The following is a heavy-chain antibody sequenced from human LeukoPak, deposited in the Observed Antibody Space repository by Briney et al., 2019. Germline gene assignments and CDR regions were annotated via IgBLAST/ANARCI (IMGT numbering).Heavy chain of an antibody. D-gene: IGHD4-17*01. CDR3: ARHATTVTTLSAFDI. J-gene: IGHJ3*02. CDR2: ISTSSSYI. CDR1: GFTFSSYS. Sequence: GGSLRLSCAASGFTFSSYSMNWVRQAPGKGLEWVSPISTSSSYIYYADSVKGRFTISRDNAKNSLYLEMNSLRAEDTAVYYCARHATTVTTLSAFDIWGQGTMVTVSS. V-gene: IGHV3-21*01.